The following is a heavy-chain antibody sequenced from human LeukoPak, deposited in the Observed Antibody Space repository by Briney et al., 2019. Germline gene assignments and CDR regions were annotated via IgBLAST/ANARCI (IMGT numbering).Heavy chain of an antibody. CDR1: VFTFTNSW. Sequence: PGGSLRLSRAASVFTFTNSWMAWVRQAPRKGAEGVANIKQDGSTKHYADSLKGRFTISRDNPMNSLYLAMNRLRRDDTAVYYCARDTDGSLDYWGQGILVTVA. CDR2: IKQDGSTK. J-gene: IGHJ4*02. D-gene: IGHD1-26*01. CDR3: ARDTDGSLDY. V-gene: IGHV3-7*01.